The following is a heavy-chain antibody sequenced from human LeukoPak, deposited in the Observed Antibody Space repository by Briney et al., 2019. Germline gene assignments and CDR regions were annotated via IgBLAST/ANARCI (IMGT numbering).Heavy chain of an antibody. CDR1: GGSISSYY. V-gene: IGHV4-59*01. J-gene: IGHJ4*02. CDR2: IYYSGST. D-gene: IGHD1-1*01. CDR3: ARAQLGTRFKYDS. Sequence: SETLSLTCTVSGGSISSYYWSWIRQPPGKGLEWIGDIYYSGSTNYNPSLKSRVTISADTSKNQFSLKLSSVTAADTAMYYCARAQLGTRFKYDSWGPGTLVTVSS.